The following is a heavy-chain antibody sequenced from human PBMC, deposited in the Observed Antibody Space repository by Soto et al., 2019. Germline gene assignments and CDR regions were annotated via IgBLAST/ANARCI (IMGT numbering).Heavy chain of an antibody. CDR2: ISGSGGST. J-gene: IGHJ6*02. Sequence: GGSLRLSCAASGFTFSSYAMSWVRQAPGKGLEWVSAISGSGGSTYYADSVKGRFTISRDNSKNTLYLQMNSLRAEDTAVYYCAKISGTIFGVVPYTYRHYYGMDVWGQGTTVTVSS. D-gene: IGHD3-3*01. V-gene: IGHV3-23*01. CDR3: AKISGTIFGVVPYTYRHYYGMDV. CDR1: GFTFSSYA.